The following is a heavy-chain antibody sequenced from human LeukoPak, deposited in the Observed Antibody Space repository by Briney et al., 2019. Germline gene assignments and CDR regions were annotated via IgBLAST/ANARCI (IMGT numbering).Heavy chain of an antibody. CDR3: VKAALQYDYDTSGSFDY. V-gene: IGHV3-64D*09. CDR1: GFTFGNYA. J-gene: IGHJ4*02. D-gene: IGHD3-22*01. CDR2: ISNNGGST. Sequence: PGGSLRLSCSASGFTFGNYAMHWVRQAPGKGLEYVSTISNNGGSTYYADSVKGRFTISRDNSKNTLYLQMRSLRVEDTAVYYCVKAALQYDYDTSGSFDYWGQGTLVTVSS.